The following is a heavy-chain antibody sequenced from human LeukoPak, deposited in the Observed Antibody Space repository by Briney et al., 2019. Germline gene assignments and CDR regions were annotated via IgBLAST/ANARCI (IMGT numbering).Heavy chain of an antibody. CDR1: GFTFSSYE. CDR3: ADLTGDRVY. Sequence: PGGSLRLSCAASGFTFSSYEMNWVRQAPGKGLEWVSSISSSSSYIYYADSVKGRFTISRDNAKNSLYLQMNSLRAEDTAVYYCADLTGDRVYWGQGTLVTVSS. D-gene: IGHD7-27*01. J-gene: IGHJ4*02. CDR2: ISSSSSYI. V-gene: IGHV3-21*01.